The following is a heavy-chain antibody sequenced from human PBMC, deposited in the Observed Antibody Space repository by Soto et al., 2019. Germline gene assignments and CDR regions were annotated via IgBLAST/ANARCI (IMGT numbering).Heavy chain of an antibody. Sequence: ASVKVSCKASGGTFSSYAISWVRQAPGQGLEWMGGIIPIFGTANYAQKFQGRVTITADESTGTAYMELSSLRSEDTAVYYCARVYCGGDCYSFFYYFDYWGQGTLVTVSS. CDR1: GGTFSSYA. D-gene: IGHD2-21*02. CDR3: ARVYCGGDCYSFFYYFDY. V-gene: IGHV1-69*13. J-gene: IGHJ4*02. CDR2: IIPIFGTA.